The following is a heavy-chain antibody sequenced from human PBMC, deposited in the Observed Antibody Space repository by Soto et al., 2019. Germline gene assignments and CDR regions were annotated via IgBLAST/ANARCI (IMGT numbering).Heavy chain of an antibody. CDR3: ARDVTGDPDYCYYMDV. CDR2: INTDNGNT. V-gene: IGHV1-3*04. CDR1: GYTFNSYS. Sequence: QVQLVQSGAELKKPGASVTVSCKASGYTFNSYSMHWVRQAPGQRLEWMGCINTDNGNTKYSQIFQGRVTITRDTSASTVYMEVSSLRSEDTAVYYCARDVTGDPDYCYYMDVWGKGTMITVSS. J-gene: IGHJ6*03. D-gene: IGHD7-27*01.